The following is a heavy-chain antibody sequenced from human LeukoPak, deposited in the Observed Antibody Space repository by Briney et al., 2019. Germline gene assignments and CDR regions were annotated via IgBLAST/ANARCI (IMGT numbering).Heavy chain of an antibody. CDR1: GFTFDDNA. CDR3: LRHYSR. CDR2: IRNRAYGGTT. D-gene: IGHD6-13*01. Sequence: GGSLRLSCTGSGFTFDDNAMSWVRQAPGKGLEWVGFIRNRAYGGTTEYAASVKGRFTISRDDSKSIAYLQMNSLKTEDTAVYYCLRHYSRWGQGTLVTVSS. V-gene: IGHV3-49*04. J-gene: IGHJ4*02.